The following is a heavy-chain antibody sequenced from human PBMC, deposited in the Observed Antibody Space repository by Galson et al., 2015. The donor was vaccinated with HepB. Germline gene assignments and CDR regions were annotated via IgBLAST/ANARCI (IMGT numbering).Heavy chain of an antibody. J-gene: IGHJ4*02. V-gene: IGHV3-23*01. CDR1: GFTFSTYA. Sequence: SVKLSCKASGFTFSTYAISWVRQAPGKGLEWVSSFTGGGSGTSYADSVKGRFTISRDNSKNTLYLQMNSLRAEDTAIYYCAKQNEYYFDYWGQGALVTVFS. CDR3: AKQNEYYFDY. CDR2: FTGGGSGT.